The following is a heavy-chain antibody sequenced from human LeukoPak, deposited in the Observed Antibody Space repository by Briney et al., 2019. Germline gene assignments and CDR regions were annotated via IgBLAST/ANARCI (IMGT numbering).Heavy chain of an antibody. CDR1: GYTFTDYY. D-gene: IGHD3-10*01. J-gene: IGHJ5*02. V-gene: IGHV1-46*01. Sequence: ASVKVSCKASGYTFTDYYLHWVRRAPGRGLEWMGIINPSGGSTSYAQKFQGRVTMTRDTSTSTVYMELSSLRSEDTAVYYCARGTRGEGWFDPWGQGTLVTVSS. CDR2: INPSGGST. CDR3: ARGTRGEGWFDP.